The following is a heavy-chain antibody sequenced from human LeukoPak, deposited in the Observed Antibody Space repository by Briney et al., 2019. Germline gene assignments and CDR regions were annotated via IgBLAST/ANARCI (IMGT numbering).Heavy chain of an antibody. D-gene: IGHD5-18*01. CDR2: ISSRSIYI. Sequence: PGGSLRLSCAASGFTFSPYTMNWVRQAPGKGLEWVASISSRSIYIYYTHSVKGRFTISRDNAKNSLYLQVNSLRAEDTAAYYCAREIGYGVDYYYFAMDVWGQGTTVTVSS. V-gene: IGHV3-21*01. CDR3: AREIGYGVDYYYFAMDV. CDR1: GFTFSPYT. J-gene: IGHJ6*02.